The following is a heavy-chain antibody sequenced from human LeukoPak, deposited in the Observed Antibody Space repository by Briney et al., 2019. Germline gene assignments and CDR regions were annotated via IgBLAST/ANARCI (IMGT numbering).Heavy chain of an antibody. CDR1: GFTFDDYA. D-gene: IGHD2-2*01. V-gene: IGHV3-9*01. CDR3: AKGYCSSISCHADY. CDR2: ISVNRGSI. Sequence: PGGSLRLSCAASGFTFDDYAMHWVRQAPGKVLEWVSGISVNRGSIGYADSVKGRFTISRDDAKMSLYLQMNSLRAEDTALYYCAKGYCSSISCHADYWGQGTLVTASS. J-gene: IGHJ4*02.